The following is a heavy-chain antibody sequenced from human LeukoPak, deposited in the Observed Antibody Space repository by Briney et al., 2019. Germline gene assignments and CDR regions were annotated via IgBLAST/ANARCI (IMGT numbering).Heavy chain of an antibody. CDR2: IKQNGSKE. Sequence: GGSLRLSCAASGFIFSSYWMSWVRQAPGKGLEWVANIKQNGSKEYYVDSVRGRFTISRDDAKNSLYLQMNSLRAEDTAVYYCARIPYSSNWDWFDPWGQGTLVMVST. J-gene: IGHJ5*02. CDR1: GFIFSSYW. CDR3: ARIPYSSNWDWFDP. V-gene: IGHV3-7*03. D-gene: IGHD6-13*01.